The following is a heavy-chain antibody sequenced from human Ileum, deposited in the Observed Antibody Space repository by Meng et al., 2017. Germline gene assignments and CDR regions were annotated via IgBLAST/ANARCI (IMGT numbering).Heavy chain of an antibody. Sequence: GGSLRLSCAVSGFTFSNAWLGWVRQAPGKGLEWVARIKSRSDGGTTDYTAPVKGRFTISRDDSKNTLFLQMNSLNTEDTGVDYCTLWYSGVYCKWGQGTLVTVSS. CDR1: GFTFSNAW. J-gene: IGHJ4*02. D-gene: IGHD1-26*01. CDR2: IKSRSDGGTT. CDR3: TLWYSGVYCK. V-gene: IGHV3-15*01.